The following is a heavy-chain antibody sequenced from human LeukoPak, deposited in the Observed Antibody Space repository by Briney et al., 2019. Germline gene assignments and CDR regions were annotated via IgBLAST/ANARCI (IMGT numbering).Heavy chain of an antibody. V-gene: IGHV4-30-2*01. CDR1: GGSISSGGYY. Sequence: SETLSLTCTVSGGSISSGGYYWSWIRQPPGKGLEWIGYIYHSGSTYYNPSLKSRVTISVDRSKNQFSLKLSSVTAADTAVYYCARGVSPTVVTATRHFDYWGQGTLVTVSS. D-gene: IGHD4-23*01. CDR3: ARGVSPTVVTATRHFDY. J-gene: IGHJ4*02. CDR2: IYHSGST.